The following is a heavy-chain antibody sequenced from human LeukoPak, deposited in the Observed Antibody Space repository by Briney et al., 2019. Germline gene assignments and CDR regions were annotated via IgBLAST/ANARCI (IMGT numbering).Heavy chain of an antibody. CDR2: ISYDGSNK. V-gene: IGHV3-30*03. D-gene: IGHD2-2*01. CDR3: ARAPGYCSSTSCYRFDY. CDR1: GFTFSSYG. Sequence: GRSLRLSCAASGFTFSSYGMHWVRQAPGKGLEWVAVISYDGSNKYYADSVKGRFTISRDNSKNTLYLQMNSLRAEDTAVYYCARAPGYCSSTSCYRFDYWGQGTLVAVSS. J-gene: IGHJ4*02.